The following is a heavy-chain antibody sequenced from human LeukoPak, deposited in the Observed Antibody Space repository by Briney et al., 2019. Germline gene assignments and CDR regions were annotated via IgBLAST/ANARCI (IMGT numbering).Heavy chain of an antibody. CDR1: GFTFSNFG. CDR3: AKGRETAVASDHFGD. D-gene: IGHD5-18*01. J-gene: IGHJ4*02. V-gene: IGHV3-30*18. Sequence: PGGSLRLSCAASGFTFSNFGMHWVRQAPGKGLEWVAVISHDGSTKYYADSAKGRFTVSRDNSKNTLYLHMNSLRPDDTAVYYCAKGRETAVASDHFGDWGQGTLVSVSS. CDR2: ISHDGSTK.